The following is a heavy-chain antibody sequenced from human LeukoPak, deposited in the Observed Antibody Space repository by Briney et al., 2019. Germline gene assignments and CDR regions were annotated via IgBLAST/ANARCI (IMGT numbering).Heavy chain of an antibody. V-gene: IGHV3-23*01. D-gene: IGHD6-6*01. J-gene: IGHJ4*02. CDR3: ARDQAYSSSSPGHI. Sequence: GGSLRLSCAASGFTFSSYAMSWVRQAPGKGLEWVSAISASGYSTYYADSVKGRFTISRDNSKNSLYLQMNSLRAEDTAVYYCARDQAYSSSSPGHIWGQGTLVTVSS. CDR2: ISASGYST. CDR1: GFTFSSYA.